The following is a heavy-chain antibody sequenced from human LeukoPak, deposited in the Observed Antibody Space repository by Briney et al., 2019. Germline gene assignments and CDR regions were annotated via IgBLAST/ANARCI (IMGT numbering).Heavy chain of an antibody. J-gene: IGHJ4*02. CDR3: ARHEAAECYFDY. Sequence: TSSETLSLTCTVSGGSISSSSYYRGWIRQPPGKGLEWIGSIYYSGSTYYNPSLKSRVTISVDTSKNQFSLKLSSVTAADTAVYYCARHEAAECYFDYWGQGTLVTVSS. D-gene: IGHD3-3*01. CDR1: GGSISSSSYY. V-gene: IGHV4-39*01. CDR2: IYYSGST.